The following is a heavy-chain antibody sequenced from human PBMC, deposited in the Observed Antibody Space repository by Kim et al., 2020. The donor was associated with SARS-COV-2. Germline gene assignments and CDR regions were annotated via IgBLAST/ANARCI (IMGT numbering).Heavy chain of an antibody. V-gene: IGHV4-59*01. J-gene: IGHJ4*02. D-gene: IGHD5-18*01. Sequence: SETLSLTCTVSGGSISSYYWSWIRQPPGKGLEWIGYIYYSGSTNYNPSLKSRVTISVDTSKNQFSLKLSSVTAAATAVYYCARGRDTAMVSWGQGTLVTVSS. CDR1: GGSISSYY. CDR2: IYYSGST. CDR3: ARGRDTAMVS.